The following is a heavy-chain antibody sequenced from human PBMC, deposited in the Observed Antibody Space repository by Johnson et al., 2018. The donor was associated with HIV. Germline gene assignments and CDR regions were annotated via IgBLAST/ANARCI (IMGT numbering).Heavy chain of an antibody. D-gene: IGHD2-21*01. V-gene: IGHV3-30*18. CDR2: LWYDGTTA. Sequence: QMLLVESGGGVVQPGRSLRLSCAASGFTFSNYAMHWVRQALGKGLEWVAILWYDGTTAFYADSVKGRFTISRDNSKNTLYLQMNSLRAEDTAVYNCAKGDCGGDCYVYAFDIWGQGTMVTVSS. CDR3: AKGDCGGDCYVYAFDI. CDR1: GFTFSNYA. J-gene: IGHJ3*02.